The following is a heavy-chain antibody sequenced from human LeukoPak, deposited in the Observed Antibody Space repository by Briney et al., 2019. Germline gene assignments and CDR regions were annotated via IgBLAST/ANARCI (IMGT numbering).Heavy chain of an antibody. J-gene: IGHJ4*02. CDR3: AREGNSAAGFDY. Sequence: ASVKVSCKASGYIFTSYGISWVRQAPGQGLEWKGWVSSYNGNTNYAQKVQGRVTMTTDTSTSAAYMELRSLRSDDTAVYYCAREGNSAAGFDYWGQGTLVTVSS. CDR2: VSSYNGNT. V-gene: IGHV1-18*01. CDR1: GYIFTSYG. D-gene: IGHD1-1*01.